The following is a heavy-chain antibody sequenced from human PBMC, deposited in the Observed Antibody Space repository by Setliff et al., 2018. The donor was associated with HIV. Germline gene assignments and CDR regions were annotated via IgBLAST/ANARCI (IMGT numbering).Heavy chain of an antibody. V-gene: IGHV4-31*02. J-gene: IGHJ4*02. D-gene: IGHD3-22*01. CDR3: ARGLSFYDPGGFDY. CDR2: IYYSGNT. Sequence: SETLSLTCTVSGGSVSSGGYYWTWIRQHPGKGLEWIAYIYYSGNTFYNPSLKRRLTISLETSKNQFSLKLRSVTAADTAVYYCARGLSFYDPGGFDYWGQGTLVTVSS. CDR1: GGSVSSGGYY.